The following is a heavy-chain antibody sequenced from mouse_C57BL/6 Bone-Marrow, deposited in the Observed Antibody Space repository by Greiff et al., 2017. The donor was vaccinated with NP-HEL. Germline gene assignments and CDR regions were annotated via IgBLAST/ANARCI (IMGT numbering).Heavy chain of an antibody. CDR2: IHPNSGST. CDR3: LYGYDGYYFDY. CDR1: GYAFSSSW. V-gene: IGHV1-82*01. D-gene: IGHD2-2*01. Sequence: QVQLKESGPELVKPGASVKISCKASGYAFSSSWMNWVKQRPGKGLEWIGMIHPNSGSTNYNEKFKSKATLTVDKSSSTAYMQLSSLTSEDSAVYYCLYGYDGYYFDYWGQGTTLTVSS. J-gene: IGHJ2*01.